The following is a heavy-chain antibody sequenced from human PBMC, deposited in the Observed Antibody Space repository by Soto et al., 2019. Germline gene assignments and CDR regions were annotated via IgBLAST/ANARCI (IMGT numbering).Heavy chain of an antibody. CDR1: GYTFTSYG. D-gene: IGHD1-26*01. J-gene: IGHJ4*02. CDR3: ARDYDSTTSGSYYY. CDR2: ISAYNGNT. V-gene: IGHV1-18*01. Sequence: QVQLVQSGAEVKQPGASVKVSCKASGYTFTSYGIIWVRQAPGQGLEWMGWISAYNGNTNYAQQLQDRVTMTTDTSTSTAYMELRSLRSDDTAVYYCARDYDSTTSGSYYYWGQGTLVTVSS.